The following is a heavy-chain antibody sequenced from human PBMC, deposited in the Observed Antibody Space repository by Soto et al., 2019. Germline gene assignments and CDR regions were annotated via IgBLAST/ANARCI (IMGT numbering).Heavy chain of an antibody. Sequence: EAQLLESGGGIIRPGGSLRLSCEGSGFIFQNYAMSWIRQAPGKGLEWVAATTGSGGSTFYSESVKGRFTISRDNSKNTVSLQMNSLRAEDTATYFCAKNGHWLDVQLDSWGQGTQVTVSS. CDR1: GFIFQNYA. CDR3: AKNGHWLDVQLDS. CDR2: TTGSGGST. D-gene: IGHD6-19*01. J-gene: IGHJ4*02. V-gene: IGHV3-23*01.